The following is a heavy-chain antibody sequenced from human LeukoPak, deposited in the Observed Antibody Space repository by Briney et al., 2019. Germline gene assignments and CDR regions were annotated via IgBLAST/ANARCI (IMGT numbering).Heavy chain of an antibody. CDR2: INHSGST. CDR1: GGSFSGYY. D-gene: IGHD3-22*01. CDR3: ARGPYYYDR. Sequence: KPSETLSLTCAVYGGSFSGYYWSWIRQPPGKGLEWIGEINHSGSTNYNPSLKSRVTISVDTSKNQFSLELSSVTAADTAVYYCARGPYYYDRWGQGTLVTVSS. J-gene: IGHJ4*02. V-gene: IGHV4-34*01.